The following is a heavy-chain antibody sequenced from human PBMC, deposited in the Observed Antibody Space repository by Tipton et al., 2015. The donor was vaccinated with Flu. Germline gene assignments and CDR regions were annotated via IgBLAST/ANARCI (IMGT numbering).Heavy chain of an antibody. CDR2: VHRTGNT. V-gene: IGHV4-38-2*01. CDR3: ARGDYSNYVSVPKNWFDS. Sequence: GLVKPSETLSLTCSVSGDSIGSQYFWGWIRQPPGKGLEWIGNVHRTGNTYYNPSLKSRVTISVDRSKNQFSLKLSSVTAADTAVSYCARGDYSNYVSVPKNWFDSWGQGTLVTVSS. D-gene: IGHD4-11*01. CDR1: GDSIGSQYF. J-gene: IGHJ5*01.